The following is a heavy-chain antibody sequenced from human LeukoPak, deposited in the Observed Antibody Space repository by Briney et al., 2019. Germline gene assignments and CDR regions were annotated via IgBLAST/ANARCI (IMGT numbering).Heavy chain of an antibody. V-gene: IGHV1-18*01. CDR1: GYTFTSYG. CDR3: ARSPTSDLDAYYFDY. D-gene: IGHD1-1*01. CDR2: ISAYNGNT. Sequence: ASVKVSCRASGYTFTSYGISWVRQAPGQGLEWMGWISAYNGNTNYAQKLQGRVTMTTDTSTSTAYMELRSLRSDDTAVYYCARSPTSDLDAYYFDYWGQGTLVTVSS. J-gene: IGHJ4*02.